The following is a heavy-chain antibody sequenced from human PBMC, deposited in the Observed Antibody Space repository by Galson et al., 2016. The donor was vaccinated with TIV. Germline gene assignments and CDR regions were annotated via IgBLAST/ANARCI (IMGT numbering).Heavy chain of an antibody. CDR2: IIPLFGIV. CDR1: GGIFIGYG. D-gene: IGHD3-22*01. CDR3: VRSGTYYYDSSGDN. J-gene: IGHJ4*02. Sequence: SVKVSCKASGGIFIGYGISWVRQAPGQGLEWMGRIIPLFGIVSYAQRFQGRAAIIADKSTGTTYMELSSLRSEDTAVYYCVRSGTYYYDSSGDNWGQGTLVTVSS. V-gene: IGHV1-69*04.